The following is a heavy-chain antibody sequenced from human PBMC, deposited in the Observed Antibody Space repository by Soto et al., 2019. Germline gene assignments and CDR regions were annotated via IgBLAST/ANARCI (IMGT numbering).Heavy chain of an antibody. CDR2: ISSSSSTI. J-gene: IGHJ6*02. CDR1: GFTFSSYS. D-gene: IGHD4-4*01. CDR3: ARASRTVTTGGSAYYGMDV. Sequence: GGSLRLSCAASGFTFSSYSMNWVRQAPGKGLEWVSYISSSSSTIYYADSVKGRFTISRDNAKNSLYLQMNSLRDEDTAVYYCARASRTVTTGGSAYYGMDVWGQGTTVTVSS. V-gene: IGHV3-48*02.